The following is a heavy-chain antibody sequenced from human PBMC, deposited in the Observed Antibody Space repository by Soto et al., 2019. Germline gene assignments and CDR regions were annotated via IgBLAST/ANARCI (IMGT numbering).Heavy chain of an antibody. D-gene: IGHD3-3*01. V-gene: IGHV3-48*01. J-gene: IGHJ6*02. Sequence: GGSLRLSCAVSGFTFSSNSMNWVRQAPGKGLEWVSYISSSSSTIYYADSVKGRFTISRDNAKNSLYLQMNSLRAEDTAVYYCARAVRFWYGMDVWGQGTTVTVSS. CDR2: ISSSSSTI. CDR3: ARAVRFWYGMDV. CDR1: GFTFSSNS.